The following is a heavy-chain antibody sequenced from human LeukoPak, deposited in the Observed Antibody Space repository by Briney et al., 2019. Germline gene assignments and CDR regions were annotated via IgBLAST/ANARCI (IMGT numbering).Heavy chain of an antibody. CDR2: IKEDGSEI. CDR1: GFNFSTYW. J-gene: IGHJ4*02. V-gene: IGHV3-7*01. CDR3: AKDGGTGRIAAPGADY. D-gene: IGHD6-13*01. Sequence: GGSLRLSCTASGFNFSTYWMTWVRQVPGKGLEWVANIKEDGSEIYYVDAVKGRFTISRDDSKNTYLQMNRLRAEDTAVYYCAKDGGTGRIAAPGADYWGQGPLVTVSS.